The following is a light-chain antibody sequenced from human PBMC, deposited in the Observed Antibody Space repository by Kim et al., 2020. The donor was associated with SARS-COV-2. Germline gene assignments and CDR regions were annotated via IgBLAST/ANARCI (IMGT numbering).Light chain of an antibody. CDR3: CSYTSSNTYV. CDR1: NSDVGNYNR. CDR2: EVR. J-gene: IGLJ1*01. V-gene: IGLV2-18*02. Sequence: QSALTQPPSVSGSPGQSVTISCTGTNSDVGNYNRVSWYQQAPSTAPKLIIYEVRSRPSGVPDRFSGSKSGNTASLTISGLQAEDEGHYYCCSYTSSNTYVFGSGTKVTVL.